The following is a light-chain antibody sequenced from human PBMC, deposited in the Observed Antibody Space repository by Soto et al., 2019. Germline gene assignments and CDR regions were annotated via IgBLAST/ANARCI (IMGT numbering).Light chain of an antibody. CDR3: QSHDSSLSAVI. J-gene: IGLJ2*01. V-gene: IGLV1-40*01. Sequence: QLVLTQPPSVSGAPGQRVTISCTGSNSNIGAGFDVHWYQQLPGTAPKLLIYTNNNRPSGVPDRFSGSKSGTSASLAITGLQAEDEADYYCQSHDSSLSAVIFGGGTKLTVL. CDR2: TNN. CDR1: NSNIGAGFD.